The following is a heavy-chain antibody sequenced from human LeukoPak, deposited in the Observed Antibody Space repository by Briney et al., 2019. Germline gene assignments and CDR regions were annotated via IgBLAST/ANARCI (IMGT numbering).Heavy chain of an antibody. CDR1: GLNVTYNY. V-gene: IGHV3-53*01. J-gene: IGHJ6*03. CDR2: FYSGGMT. Sequence: GGSLRLSCAASGLNVTYNYMSWVRQAPGKGLEWLSVFYSGGMTYYADSVKGRFIISRDNSRNTLYLQMNRLRAEDTAVYYCYARPVLPAAFLPSGNYMDVWGKGTTVTVSS. D-gene: IGHD2-2*01. CDR3: YARPVLPAAFLPSGNYMDV.